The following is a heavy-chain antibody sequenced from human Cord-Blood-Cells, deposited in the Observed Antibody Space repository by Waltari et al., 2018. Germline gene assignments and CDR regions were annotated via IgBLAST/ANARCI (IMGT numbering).Heavy chain of an antibody. D-gene: IGHD3-22*01. CDR3: ARVEGYYFDY. CDR2: INHSGST. J-gene: IGHJ4*02. CDR1: GGSFSGYY. V-gene: IGHV4-34*01. Sequence: QVQLQQWGAGLLKPSETLSLTCAVYGGSFSGYYWSWIRQPPGKGLEWIGEINHSGSTNYNPSLKSRVTISVDTSKNQFSLKLGSVTAADTAVYYCARVEGYYFDYWGQGTLVTVSS.